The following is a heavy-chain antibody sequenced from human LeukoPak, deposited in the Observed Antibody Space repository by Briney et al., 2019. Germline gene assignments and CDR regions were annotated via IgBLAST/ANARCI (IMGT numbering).Heavy chain of an antibody. J-gene: IGHJ4*02. CDR1: GGSISSYY. V-gene: IGHV4-4*07. CDR3: ARVDLRAAYFDY. Sequence: PSETLSLTCTVSGGSISSYYWSWLRQPAGKGLEWIGRIYTSGSTGYNPSLKSRVTMSVDTSKNQFSLKLSSVTAADTAVYYCARVDLRAAYFDYWGQGTLVTVSS. CDR2: IYTSGST. D-gene: IGHD2-15*01.